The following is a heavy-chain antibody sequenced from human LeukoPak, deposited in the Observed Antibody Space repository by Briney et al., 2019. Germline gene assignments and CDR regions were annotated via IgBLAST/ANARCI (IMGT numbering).Heavy chain of an antibody. CDR1: GGSFSGYY. CDR2: INHSGST. J-gene: IGHJ4*02. CDR3: ARQSISGSSLSYFDY. V-gene: IGHV4-34*01. Sequence: PSETLSLTCAVYGGSFSGYYWSWIRQPPGKGLEWIGEINHSGSTNYNPSLKSRVTISVDTSTNQFSLKLSSVTAADTAVYYCARQSISGSSLSYFDYWGQGTLVNVSS. D-gene: IGHD3-22*01.